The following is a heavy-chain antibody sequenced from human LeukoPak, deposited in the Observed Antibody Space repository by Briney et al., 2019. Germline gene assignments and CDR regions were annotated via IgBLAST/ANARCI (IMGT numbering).Heavy chain of an antibody. CDR1: GGTFSGYY. V-gene: IGHV4-34*01. D-gene: IGHD3-3*01. CDR3: ASGTFWGGYAAFVP. Sequence: PSETLTLTCAVYGGTFSGYYWSWIRQAPGKGLEWIGEINHSGSNKYNPSPKSRVTISVYTSKNQFSLKRSSVTAADTAVYYCASGTFWGGYAAFVPWGQRTLVTVSS. J-gene: IGHJ5*02. CDR2: INHSGSN.